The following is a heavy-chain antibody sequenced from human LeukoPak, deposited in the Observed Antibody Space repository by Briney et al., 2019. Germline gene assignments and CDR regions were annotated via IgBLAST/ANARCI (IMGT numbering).Heavy chain of an antibody. CDR2: ISSSSSYI. D-gene: IGHD2-15*01. V-gene: IGHV3-21*01. Sequence: GGSLRLSCAASGFTFDDYGMNWVRQAPGKGLEWVSSISSSSSYIYYADSVKGRFTISRDNAKNSLYLQMNSLRAEDTAVYYCASLVVAENWFDPWGQGTLVTVSS. CDR1: GFTFDDYG. CDR3: ASLVVAENWFDP. J-gene: IGHJ5*02.